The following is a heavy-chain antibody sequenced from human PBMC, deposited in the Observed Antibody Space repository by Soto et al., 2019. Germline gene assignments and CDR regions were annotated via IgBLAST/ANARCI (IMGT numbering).Heavy chain of an antibody. CDR3: ARVYYSSGWYFPEAFDI. Sequence: GGSLRLSCAASGFTFSSYWMHWVRQAPGKGLVWVSRINSDGSSTSYADSVKGRFTISRDNAKNTLYLQMNSLRAEDTAVYYCARVYYSSGWYFPEAFDIWGQGTMVTVSS. CDR1: GFTFSSYW. CDR2: INSDGSST. V-gene: IGHV3-74*01. J-gene: IGHJ3*02. D-gene: IGHD6-19*01.